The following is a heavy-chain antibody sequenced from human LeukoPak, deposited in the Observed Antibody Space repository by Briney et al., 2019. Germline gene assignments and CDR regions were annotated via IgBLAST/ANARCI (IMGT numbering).Heavy chain of an antibody. Sequence: SETLSLTCTVSGGSISSYYWSWIRQPPGKGLEWIGYIYQSGSTKYNPSLKSRVTISIDTSKNQFSLKLSSVTAADTAVYYCARRRGVDILTGYDLYWFDPWGQGTLVGVSS. CDR3: ARRRGVDILTGYDLYWFDP. D-gene: IGHD3-9*01. V-gene: IGHV4-59*01. CDR2: IYQSGST. CDR1: GGSISSYY. J-gene: IGHJ5*02.